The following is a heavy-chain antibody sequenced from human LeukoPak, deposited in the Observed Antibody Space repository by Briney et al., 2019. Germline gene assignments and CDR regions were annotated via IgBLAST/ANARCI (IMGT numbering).Heavy chain of an antibody. CDR3: ARDYADYVGYFFFDY. V-gene: IGHV3-23*01. J-gene: IGHJ4*02. CDR1: GFTFRSYG. D-gene: IGHD4-17*01. Sequence: GGSLRLSCAASGFTFRSYGMHWVRQAPGKGLEWVSSISGGGETTYYADSAKGRFTISRDNSQNTLYLQMNSLRAEDTAVYYCARDYADYVGYFFFDYWGQGTLVTVSS. CDR2: ISGGGETT.